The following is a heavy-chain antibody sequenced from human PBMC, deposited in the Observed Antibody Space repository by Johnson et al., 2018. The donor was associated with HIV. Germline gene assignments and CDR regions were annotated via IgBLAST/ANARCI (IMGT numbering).Heavy chain of an antibody. Sequence: QVQLVESGGGVVQPGRSLRLSCEASGFIFSTYAMHWVRQAPDKGLEWVAIISFDGFSKYYGDSVKGRFTISRDNSKNTLYLQMNSLRAEDTALYYCARDLGGRDYYVSGSPIDWAFDVWGQVTMVTVSS. D-gene: IGHD3-10*01. CDR3: ARDLGGRDYYVSGSPIDWAFDV. CDR1: GFIFSTYA. CDR2: ISFDGFSK. V-gene: IGHV3-30-3*01. J-gene: IGHJ3*01.